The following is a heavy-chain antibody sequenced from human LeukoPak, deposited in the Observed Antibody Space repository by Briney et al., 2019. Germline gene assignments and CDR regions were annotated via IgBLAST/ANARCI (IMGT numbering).Heavy chain of an antibody. CDR1: GGSFSGYY. CDR3: ASTYYDILTGYPRPYYFDY. J-gene: IGHJ4*02. Sequence: SETLSLTCAVYGGSFSGYYWSWIRQPPGKGLEWIGEINHSGSTNYNPSLKSRVTISVDTSKNQFSPKLSSVTAADTAVYYCASTYYDILTGYPRPYYFDYWGQGTLVTVSS. D-gene: IGHD3-9*01. V-gene: IGHV4-34*01. CDR2: INHSGST.